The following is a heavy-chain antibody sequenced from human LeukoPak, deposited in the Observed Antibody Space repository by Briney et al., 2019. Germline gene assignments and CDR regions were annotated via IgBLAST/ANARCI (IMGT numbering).Heavy chain of an antibody. CDR1: GFTFSNKA. J-gene: IGHJ6*02. Sequence: GGSLRLSCVASGFTFSNKAMSWVRQAPGMGLEWVTSTTQSGESSGYADSVKGRFTISRDNSKNTLDLHMNSLRAEDTALYYCAKDLHYYVAMDVWGQGTAVTVSS. V-gene: IGHV3-23*01. D-gene: IGHD3-10*02. CDR3: AKDLHYYVAMDV. CDR2: TTQSGESS.